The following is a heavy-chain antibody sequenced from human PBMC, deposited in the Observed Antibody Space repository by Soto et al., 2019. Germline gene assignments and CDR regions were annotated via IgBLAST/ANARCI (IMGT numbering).Heavy chain of an antibody. Sequence: EVQLVESGGGLVQPGGSLRLSCAGSGFMFGAHWMSWARQAPGKGLEWVANIKQDGSEKNYVDSVKGRFTISRDNAQNSLYLQMTSLRVEDTAVYYCVRGGYWGQGTLVTVS. CDR1: GFMFGAHW. J-gene: IGHJ4*02. V-gene: IGHV3-7*01. CDR2: IKQDGSEK. CDR3: VRGGY.